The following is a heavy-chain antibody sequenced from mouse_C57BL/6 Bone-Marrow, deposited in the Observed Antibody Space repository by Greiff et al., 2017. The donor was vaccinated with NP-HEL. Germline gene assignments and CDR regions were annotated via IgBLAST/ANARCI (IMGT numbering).Heavy chain of an antibody. D-gene: IGHD2-3*01. V-gene: IGHV7-3*01. J-gene: IGHJ4*01. Sequence: EVKLVESGGGLVQPGGSLSLSCAASGFTFTDYYMSWVRQPPGKALEWLGIIRNKANGYTTEYSASVKGRFTISRDNSQSILYLQMNALRAEDSATYYCARSDGYYNYYYAMDYWGQGTSVTVSS. CDR3: ARSDGYYNYYYAMDY. CDR2: IRNKANGYTT. CDR1: GFTFTDYY.